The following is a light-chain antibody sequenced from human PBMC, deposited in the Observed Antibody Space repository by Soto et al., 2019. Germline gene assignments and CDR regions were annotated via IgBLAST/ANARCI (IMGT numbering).Light chain of an antibody. Sequence: RLNQSQSSLYASVGDSVIITCRASEVIYTHLAWFQQKPGKAPKLLIYAGSALQSGVPSRFSGSGSGTDVTLTITSLQPEDFATYYCQQLDRYPLTFGQGTRLEI. CDR1: EVIYTH. J-gene: IGKJ5*01. V-gene: IGKV1-9*01. CDR2: AGS. CDR3: QQLDRYPLT.